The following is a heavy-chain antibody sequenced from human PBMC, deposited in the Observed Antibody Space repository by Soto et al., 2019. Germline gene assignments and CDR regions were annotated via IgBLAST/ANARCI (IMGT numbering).Heavy chain of an antibody. CDR1: GFTFSRFW. V-gene: IGHV3-7*01. CDR3: ARALCSETDEL. CDR2: IKQNGSEK. Sequence: EVQLVESGGGLVQPGGSLRLSCAGSGFTFSRFWMSWVRQAPGKGLEWVANIKQNGSEKYYVDSVKGRFTISRDNAKNSLYLQMNSLRAEDTAVYYCARALCSETDELWGQGTLDTVSS. D-gene: IGHD6-19*01. J-gene: IGHJ4*02.